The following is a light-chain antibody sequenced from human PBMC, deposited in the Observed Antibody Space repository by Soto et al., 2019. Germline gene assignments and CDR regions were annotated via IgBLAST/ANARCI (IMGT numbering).Light chain of an antibody. CDR1: QNIFTY. CDR2: DAS. Sequence: DIHMTQSPSTLSASVGDRVTISCRASQNIFTYLAWYQQKPGKAPKLLIFDASTLQSGVPPRFSVSGSGTEFTLTISSLQPDAFATYYCQHYTLYSASFGPGTKV. V-gene: IGKV1-5*01. J-gene: IGKJ1*01. CDR3: QHYTLYSAS.